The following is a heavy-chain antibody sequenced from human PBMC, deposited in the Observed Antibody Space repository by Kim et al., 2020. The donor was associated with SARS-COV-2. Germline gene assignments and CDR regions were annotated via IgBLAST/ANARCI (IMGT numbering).Heavy chain of an antibody. V-gene: IGHV4-39*01. CDR2: IYYRGTT. Sequence: IYYRGTTNYNPSLKSRVTISIDTSKNQFSLKLSSVTAADTAVYYCAKGLNWGQGTLVTVSS. CDR3: AKGLN. J-gene: IGHJ4*02.